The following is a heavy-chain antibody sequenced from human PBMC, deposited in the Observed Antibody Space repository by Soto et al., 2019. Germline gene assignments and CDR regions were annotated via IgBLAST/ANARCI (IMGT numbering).Heavy chain of an antibody. J-gene: IGHJ6*02. Sequence: QVQLVESGGGVVQPGRSLRLSCAASGFTFSSYAMQWVRQAPGKGLEWVALISYDGSNKYYADSVKSRFTISRDNSKNTLYLQMNRLRPEDTAVYHCARDQGGTTLYCHGMEVWGQGTTVTVSS. CDR2: ISYDGSNK. CDR3: ARDQGGTTLYCHGMEV. V-gene: IGHV3-30-3*01. D-gene: IGHD1-7*01. CDR1: GFTFSSYA.